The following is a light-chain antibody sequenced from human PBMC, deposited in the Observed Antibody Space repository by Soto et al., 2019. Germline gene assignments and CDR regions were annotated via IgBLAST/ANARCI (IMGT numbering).Light chain of an antibody. CDR2: GAS. Sequence: EIVLTQSPGTMSLSPGERATLSCRASQSVGSKYLAWYQQKPGQAPRLLIYGASTRATGIPDRFSGSGPGTDFTLIISRLEPEDFAVYFCQQYSGSLPWTFGQGTKVEIK. CDR1: QSVGSKY. V-gene: IGKV3-20*01. CDR3: QQYSGSLPWT. J-gene: IGKJ1*01.